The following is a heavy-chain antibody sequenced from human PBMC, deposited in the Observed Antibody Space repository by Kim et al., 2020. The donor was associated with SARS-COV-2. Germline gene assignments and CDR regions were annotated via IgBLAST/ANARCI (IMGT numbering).Heavy chain of an antibody. V-gene: IGHV3-7*01. J-gene: IGHJ4*02. Sequence: EGSQKYYIDSVKGRFTISRDNAKNSVYLQMNSRRAEDTAVYYCASPRYSSWGQGILVTVSS. CDR2: EGSQK. CDR3: ASPRYSS. D-gene: IGHD2-15*01.